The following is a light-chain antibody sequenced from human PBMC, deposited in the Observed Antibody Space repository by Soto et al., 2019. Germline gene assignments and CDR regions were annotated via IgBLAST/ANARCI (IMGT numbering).Light chain of an antibody. Sequence: QSALTQPPSASGSPGQSVTVSCTGTSSDVGGYKYVSWYRQHPGKAPKLMIYEVSKRPSGVPDRFSGSKSGNTASLTVSGLQAEDEADYYCSSYAASNRSWVFGGGTKLTVL. V-gene: IGLV2-8*01. CDR3: SSYAASNRSWV. CDR2: EVS. CDR1: SSDVGGYKY. J-gene: IGLJ3*02.